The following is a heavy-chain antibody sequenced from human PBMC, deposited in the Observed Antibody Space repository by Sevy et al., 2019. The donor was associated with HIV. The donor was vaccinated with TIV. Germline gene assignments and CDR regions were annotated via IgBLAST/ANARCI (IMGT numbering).Heavy chain of an antibody. D-gene: IGHD2-15*01. V-gene: IGHV4-4*07. CDR1: GGSISDYY. CDR3: ARGPQSCNSVSCYSALS. Sequence: SETLSLTCTVSGGSISDYYWTWIRQPAGKGLEWLGRIYISGITEYNPSLKSRVSMPLDTSKNTFSLKLTSMTAADTAVYYCARGPQSCNSVSCYSALSWGQGILVTVSS. CDR2: IYISGIT. J-gene: IGHJ4*02.